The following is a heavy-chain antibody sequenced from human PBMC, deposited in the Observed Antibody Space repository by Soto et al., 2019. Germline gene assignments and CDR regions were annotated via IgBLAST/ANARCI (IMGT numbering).Heavy chain of an antibody. Sequence: SETLSLTCTVSGGSISGYYWSWIRQPPGKGLEWIGYFYYSGNTDYNPSLKSQVTILVDTSKNQFSLKLKSVTAADTAVYYCARERQYFFDFWGQGALVTVSS. V-gene: IGHV4-59*01. CDR3: ARERQYFFDF. CDR2: FYYSGNT. J-gene: IGHJ4*02. CDR1: GGSISGYY. D-gene: IGHD1-1*01.